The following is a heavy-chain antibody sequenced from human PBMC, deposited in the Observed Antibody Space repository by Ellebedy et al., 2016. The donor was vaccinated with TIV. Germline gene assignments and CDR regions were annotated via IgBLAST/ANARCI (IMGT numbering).Heavy chain of an antibody. CDR1: GFTFNSHA. J-gene: IGHJ4*02. CDR2: ISTSGGRT. Sequence: GESLKISCAASGFTFNSHAMSWVRQTPPKGLEWVSAISTSGGRTSYADSVKGRFTISIDNSKNTLFLQMNSLTAEDTAIYYCAKGFRTGGNCFLIDYWGLGTLVTVAS. CDR3: AKGFRTGGNCFLIDY. D-gene: IGHD2-8*02. V-gene: IGHV3-23*01.